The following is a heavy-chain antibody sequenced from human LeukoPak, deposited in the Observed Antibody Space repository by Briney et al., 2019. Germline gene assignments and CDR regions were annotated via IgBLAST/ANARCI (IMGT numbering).Heavy chain of an antibody. D-gene: IGHD2-15*01. CDR3: ARDRLRYCSGGSCYYGMDV. J-gene: IGHJ6*02. CDR1: GFTFSSYG. Sequence: SGGSLRLSCAASGFTFSSYGMHWVRQAPGKGLEWVAVIWYDGSSKYYADSVKGRFTISRDNSKNTLYLQMNSLRAEDTAVYYCARDRLRYCSGGSCYYGMDVWGQGTTVTVSS. CDR2: IWYDGSSK. V-gene: IGHV3-33*01.